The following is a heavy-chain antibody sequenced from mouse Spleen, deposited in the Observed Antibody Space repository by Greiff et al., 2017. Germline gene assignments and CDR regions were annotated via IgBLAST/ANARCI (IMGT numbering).Heavy chain of an antibody. D-gene: IGHD2-12*01. Sequence: DVHLVESGGGLVKPGGSLKLSCAASGFTFSDYGMHWVRQAPEKGLEWVAYISSGSSTIYYADTVKGRFTISRDNAKNTLFLQMTSLRSEDTAMYYCARTYYSYYSYDVGYWGQGTTLTVSS. V-gene: IGHV5-17*01. CDR2: ISSGSSTI. CDR3: ARTYYSYYSYDVGY. CDR1: GFTFSDYG. J-gene: IGHJ2*01.